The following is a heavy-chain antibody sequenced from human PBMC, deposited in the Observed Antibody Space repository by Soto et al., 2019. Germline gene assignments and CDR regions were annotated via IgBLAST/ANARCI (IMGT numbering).Heavy chain of an antibody. J-gene: IGHJ4*02. CDR1: GFTFSSYA. D-gene: IGHD1-1*01. Sequence: EVQLLESGGGLVQPGGSLRLSCAASGFTFSSYAMSWVRQAPGKGLEWVSAISGSGGSTYYADSVKGRFTISRDNSKNTLYLQMSSLIAEDAAVYFWAKADLERDYFDYWGQGTLVTVSS. CDR3: AKADLERDYFDY. CDR2: ISGSGGST. V-gene: IGHV3-23*01.